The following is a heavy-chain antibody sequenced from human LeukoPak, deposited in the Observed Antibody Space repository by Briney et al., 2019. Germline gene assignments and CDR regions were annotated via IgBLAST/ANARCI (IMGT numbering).Heavy chain of an antibody. V-gene: IGHV4-38-2*02. CDR2: IHHTGST. CDR1: GYSISSGYY. D-gene: IGHD5-24*01. CDR3: ASVEMATISFDY. J-gene: IGHJ4*02. Sequence: SETLSLTCTVSGYSISSGYYWGWIRQPPGKGLEWIGSIHHTGSTYYNPSLTSRVTISVDTSKNQFSLKLSSVTAADTAVYYCASVEMATISFDYWGQGTLVTVSS.